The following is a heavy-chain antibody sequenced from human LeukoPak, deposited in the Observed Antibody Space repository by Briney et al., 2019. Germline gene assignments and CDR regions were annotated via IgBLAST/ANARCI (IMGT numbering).Heavy chain of an antibody. Sequence: PSETLSLTCTVSGSSINNYYWSWVRQPAGKGLEWIGRIYTRGSTNYNPSLKSRVTMSVDTSKNQFSLKLSSVTAADTAVYYCARGRYCSADICSGGDAFDIWGQGTMVSVSS. CDR1: GSSINNYY. J-gene: IGHJ3*02. CDR3: ARGRYCSADICSGGDAFDI. CDR2: IYTRGST. V-gene: IGHV4-4*07. D-gene: IGHD2-15*01.